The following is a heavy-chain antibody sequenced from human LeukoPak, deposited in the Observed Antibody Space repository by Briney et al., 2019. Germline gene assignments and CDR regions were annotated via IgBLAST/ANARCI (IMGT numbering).Heavy chain of an antibody. CDR3: AKAVGSSGYFSRDAFDI. Sequence: GGSLRLSYAPSGFTFSSYAMSWVRQAPGKGLEWVAVICGGGSGTYSADSVRGRFTVSRDNSKTTVYLQMNSLRAEDTAIYYCAKAVGSSGYFSRDAFDIWGQGTVVTVSS. CDR2: ICGGGSGT. CDR1: GFTFSSYA. D-gene: IGHD3-22*01. J-gene: IGHJ3*02. V-gene: IGHV3-23*01.